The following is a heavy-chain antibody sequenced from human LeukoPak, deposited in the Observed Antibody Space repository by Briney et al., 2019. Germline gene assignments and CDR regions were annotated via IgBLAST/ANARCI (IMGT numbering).Heavy chain of an antibody. D-gene: IGHD3-3*01. V-gene: IGHV7-4-1*02. Sequence: ASVKVSCKASGYTFTGYYMHWVRQAPGQGLEWMGWINTNTGNPTYAQGFTGRFVFSLDTSVSTAYLQISSLKAEDTAVYYCAREFTGGFLEWFPPTFDYWGQGTLVTVSS. J-gene: IGHJ4*02. CDR1: GYTFTGYY. CDR3: AREFTGGFLEWFPPTFDY. CDR2: INTNTGNP.